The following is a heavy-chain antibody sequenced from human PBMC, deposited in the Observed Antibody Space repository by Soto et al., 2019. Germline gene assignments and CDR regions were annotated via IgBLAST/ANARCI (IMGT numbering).Heavy chain of an antibody. CDR1: GFIFSNFG. V-gene: IGHV3-30*02. CDR3: AKDERQLRDYYYGMDV. J-gene: IGHJ6*02. CDR2: IWYDGSNE. Sequence: AGGSLRLSCAASGFIFSNFGMHWVRQAPGKGLEWVAVIWYDGSNEYYADSVKGRFTISKDNSKNSLYLQMNSLRAEDTALYYCAKDERQLRDYYYGMDVWGQGTTVTVSS. D-gene: IGHD6-6*01.